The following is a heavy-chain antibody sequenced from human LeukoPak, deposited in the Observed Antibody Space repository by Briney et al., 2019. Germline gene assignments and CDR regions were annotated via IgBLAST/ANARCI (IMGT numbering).Heavy chain of an antibody. CDR2: IYYSGGT. CDR1: GGSISSSSYY. J-gene: IGHJ4*02. Sequence: SETLSLTCTVSGGSISSSSYYWGWIRQPPGKGLEWIGSIYYSGGTYYNPSLKSRVTISVDTSKNQFSLKLSSVTAADTAVYYCARGDEYSSGWYFDYWGQGTLVTVAS. D-gene: IGHD6-19*01. CDR3: ARGDEYSSGWYFDY. V-gene: IGHV4-39*07.